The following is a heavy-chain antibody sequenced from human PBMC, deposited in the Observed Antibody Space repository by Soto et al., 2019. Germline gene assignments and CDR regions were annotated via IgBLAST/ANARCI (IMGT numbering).Heavy chain of an antibody. CDR3: ARDDIVASTDY. D-gene: IGHD5-12*01. Sequence: QVQLVQSGAEVKKPGASVKVSCKASGYTFTSYGISWVRQAPGQGLEWMGWISAYNGNTNYAQKRQGRVTMTTDTATSTAYMELRSLRADDTAVYDWARDDIVASTDYWGQGTLVTVSS. V-gene: IGHV1-18*01. J-gene: IGHJ4*02. CDR2: ISAYNGNT. CDR1: GYTFTSYG.